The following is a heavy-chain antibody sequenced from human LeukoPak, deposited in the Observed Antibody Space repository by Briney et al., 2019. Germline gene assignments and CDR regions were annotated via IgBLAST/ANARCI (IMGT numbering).Heavy chain of an antibody. CDR2: ISSNGGST. D-gene: IGHD6-13*01. V-gene: IGHV3-64*01. CDR1: GFTFSSYA. CDR3: ASSFIAAAGFDAFDI. J-gene: IGHJ3*02. Sequence: GGSLRLSCAASGFTFSSYAMHWVRQAPGKGLEYVSAISSNGGSTYYANSVKGRFTISRDNAKDSLYLQMNSLRAEDTAVYYCASSFIAAAGFDAFDIWGQGTMVTVSS.